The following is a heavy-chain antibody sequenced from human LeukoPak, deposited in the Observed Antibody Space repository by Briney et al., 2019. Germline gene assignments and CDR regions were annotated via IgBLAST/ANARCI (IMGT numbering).Heavy chain of an antibody. V-gene: IGHV3-23*01. Sequence: PGGSMRLSCAASGFTFSSYAMSWVRQAPGKGPEWVSAISGSGGSTYYADSVKGRFTISRDNSKNTLYLQMNSLRAEDTAVYYCAKDRRSGNPYYFDYWGQGTLVTVSS. CDR1: GFTFSSYA. CDR3: AKDRRSGNPYYFDY. J-gene: IGHJ4*02. D-gene: IGHD2-15*01. CDR2: ISGSGGST.